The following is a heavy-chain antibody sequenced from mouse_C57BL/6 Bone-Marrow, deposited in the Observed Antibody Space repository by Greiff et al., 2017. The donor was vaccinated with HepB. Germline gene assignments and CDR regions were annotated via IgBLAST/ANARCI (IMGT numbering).Heavy chain of an antibody. D-gene: IGHD2-5*01. CDR2: ISYDGSN. V-gene: IGHV3-6*01. Sequence: EVQLQESGPGLVKPSQSLSLTCSVTGYSITSGYYWNWIRQFPGNKLEWMGYISYDGSNNYNPSLKNRISITRDTTKNQFFMKLNSVTTEDTATYYCARYHSNYSAMDYWGQGTSVTVSS. CDR1: GYSITSGYY. J-gene: IGHJ4*01. CDR3: ARYHSNYSAMDY.